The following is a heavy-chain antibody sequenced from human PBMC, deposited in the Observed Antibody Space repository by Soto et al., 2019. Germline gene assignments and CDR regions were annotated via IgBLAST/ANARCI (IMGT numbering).Heavy chain of an antibody. CDR3: AKDRLAYCCGDCYYFDY. CDR1: RVTFSRFC. CDR2: ISGTVGNT. V-gene: IGHV3-23*01. D-gene: IGHD2-21*02. J-gene: IGHJ4*02. Sequence: GGSLRLWCAASRVTFSRFCMRWVRHAPWTGLDXVSPISGTVGNTHYADSVPGLFTISRDNSRNTLYLKMNSLRAEETAVYYCAKDRLAYCCGDCYYFDYWGEGGLVTVSS.